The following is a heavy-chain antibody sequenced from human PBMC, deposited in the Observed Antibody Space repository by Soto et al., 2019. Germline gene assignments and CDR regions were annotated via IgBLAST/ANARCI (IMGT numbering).Heavy chain of an antibody. D-gene: IGHD4-17*01. Sequence: QVQLVQSGAEVKKPGSSVKVSCKASGGTFSSYAISWVRQAPGQGLEWMGGIIPILGTANYAQKFQGRVTIAAGESTSTAYMELSSLRSEDTAVYYCARKVDYGGNDPSYFDYWGQGTLVTVSS. CDR3: ARKVDYGGNDPSYFDY. V-gene: IGHV1-69*01. J-gene: IGHJ4*02. CDR1: GGTFSSYA. CDR2: IIPILGTA.